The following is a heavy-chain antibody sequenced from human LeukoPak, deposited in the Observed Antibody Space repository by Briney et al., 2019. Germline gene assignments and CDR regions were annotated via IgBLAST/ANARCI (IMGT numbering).Heavy chain of an antibody. CDR3: ARDYGDYVRYYYYYGMDV. V-gene: IGHV4-59*12. J-gene: IGHJ6*02. Sequence: SETLSLTCTVSGGSISGYYWSWIRQPPGKGPEWIGYIYYSGSTYYNPSLKSRVTISVDTSKNQFSLKLSSVTAADTAVYYCARDYGDYVRYYYYYGMDVWGQGTTVTVSS. D-gene: IGHD4-17*01. CDR1: GGSISGYY. CDR2: IYYSGST.